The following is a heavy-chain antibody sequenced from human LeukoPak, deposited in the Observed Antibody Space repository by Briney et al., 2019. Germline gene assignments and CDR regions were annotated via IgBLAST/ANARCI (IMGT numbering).Heavy chain of an antibody. CDR3: ARGRVGAMYYFDY. CDR1: GFTFSSYS. V-gene: IGHV3-48*01. J-gene: IGHJ4*02. D-gene: IGHD1-26*01. CDR2: ISSSSSTI. Sequence: GGSLRLSCAASGFTFSSYSMNWVRQAPGKGLEWVSYISSSSSTIYYADSVKGRFTIPIDNAKNSLYLQMNSLRAEETAVYYCARGRVGAMYYFDYWGQGTLVTVSS.